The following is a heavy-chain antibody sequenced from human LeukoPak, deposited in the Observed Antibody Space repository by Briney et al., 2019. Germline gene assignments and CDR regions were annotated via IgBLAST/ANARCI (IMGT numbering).Heavy chain of an antibody. Sequence: ASVKVSCKTSGYPFSYYYIHWIRQPSGQGLESMGWINPKNGDTKYAQRSQGRLTITMDTSIDTVYMELRSLRYDDTAVYYCARLSALWGQGTLVTVSS. J-gene: IGHJ4*02. CDR1: GYPFSYYY. CDR2: INPKNGDT. V-gene: IGHV1-2*02. CDR3: ARLSAL.